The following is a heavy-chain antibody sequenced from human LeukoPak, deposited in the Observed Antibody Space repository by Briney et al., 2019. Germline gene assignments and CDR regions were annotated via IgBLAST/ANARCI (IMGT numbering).Heavy chain of an antibody. J-gene: IGHJ4*02. CDR3: ARSRGYSYGPPPDY. Sequence: GGSLRLSCAASGFTFSSYSMNWVRQAPGKGLEWVSSISSSSSYIYYADSVKGRFTISRDNAKNSLYLQMNSLRAEDTAVYYCARSRGYSYGPPPDYWGQGTLVTVSS. D-gene: IGHD5-18*01. V-gene: IGHV3-21*01. CDR2: ISSSSSYI. CDR1: GFTFSSYS.